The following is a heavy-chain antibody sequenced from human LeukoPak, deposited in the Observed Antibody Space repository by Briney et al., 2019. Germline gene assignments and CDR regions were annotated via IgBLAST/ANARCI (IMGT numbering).Heavy chain of an antibody. D-gene: IGHD2-21*02. CDR3: ARVKGGDSRDY. CDR2: INTYNANT. V-gene: IGHV1-18*01. J-gene: IGHJ4*02. CDR1: GYIFTSYG. Sequence: GASVKVSCKASGYIFTSYGISWARQAPGQGLEWLGWINTYNANTNYAQKLQGRVTMTTDTSTNTAYMEPRSLRSGDTAVYYCARVKGGDSRDYWGQGTLVTVSS.